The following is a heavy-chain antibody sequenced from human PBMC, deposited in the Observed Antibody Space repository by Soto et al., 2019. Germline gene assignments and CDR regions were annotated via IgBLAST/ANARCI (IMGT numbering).Heavy chain of an antibody. Sequence: PSETLSLTCTVSGRSISSGGYYWSWIRQHPGKGLEWIGYIYYSGSTYYNPSLKSRVTISVDTSKNQFSLKLSSVTAADTAVYYCARGTLWIQLWPRAFDIWGQGTMVTVSS. J-gene: IGHJ3*02. CDR2: IYYSGST. D-gene: IGHD5-18*01. V-gene: IGHV4-31*03. CDR3: ARGTLWIQLWPRAFDI. CDR1: GRSISSGGYY.